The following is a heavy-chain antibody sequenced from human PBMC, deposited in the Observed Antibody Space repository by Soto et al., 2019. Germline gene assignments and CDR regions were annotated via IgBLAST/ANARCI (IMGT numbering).Heavy chain of an antibody. CDR1: GFTFSNYD. CDR3: ARAFGESDF. D-gene: IGHD2-21*01. Sequence: EVQLLESGGGLVQPGGSLRLSCAASGFTFSNYDMSWVRQAPGKGLEWVSGLRGSGLSTYYAESVKGRSTISRDNPRNTLYLQMNRLRVEDTAVYYCARAFGESDFWGQGTLVTVSS. J-gene: IGHJ4*02. V-gene: IGHV3-23*01. CDR2: LRGSGLST.